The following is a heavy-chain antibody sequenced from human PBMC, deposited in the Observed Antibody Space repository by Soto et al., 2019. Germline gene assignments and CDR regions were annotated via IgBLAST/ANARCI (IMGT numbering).Heavy chain of an antibody. J-gene: IGHJ4*02. D-gene: IGHD3-16*02. V-gene: IGHV3-74*01. Sequence: GGSLRLSCAPSGFTFSSYWMHWVRQAPGKGLVWVSRINSDGSSTSYADSVKGRFTISRDNAKNTLYLQMNSLRAEDTAVYYCARMVNGLIVYYFDYWGQGTLVTVSS. CDR1: GFTFSSYW. CDR3: ARMVNGLIVYYFDY. CDR2: INSDGSST.